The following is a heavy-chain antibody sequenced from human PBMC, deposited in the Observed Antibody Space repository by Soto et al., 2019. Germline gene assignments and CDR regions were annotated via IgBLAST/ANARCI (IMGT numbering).Heavy chain of an antibody. CDR1: DYTFTSYG. Sequence: ASVKVSCKASDYTFTSYGISWVRQAPGQRLEWMGWINAGNGNTKYSQKFQGRVTITRDTSASTAYMELSSLRSEDTAVYYCARDPSYYGMDVWGQGTTVTVSS. CDR2: INAGNGNT. CDR3: ARDPSYYGMDV. J-gene: IGHJ6*02. V-gene: IGHV1-3*01.